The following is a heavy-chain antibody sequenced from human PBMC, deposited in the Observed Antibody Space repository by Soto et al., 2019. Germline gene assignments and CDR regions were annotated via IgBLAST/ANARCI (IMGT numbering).Heavy chain of an antibody. V-gene: IGHV1-18*01. CDR1: GYTFTSYG. Sequence: QVQLVQSGAEVKKPGASVKVSCKASGYTFTSYGISWVRQAPGQGLEWMGWISAYNGNTNYAQKLQGRVTMTTDTSTRTAYMELRRRRSDDTDVYYCARESSSSGHDYWGQGTLGTVSS. D-gene: IGHD6-13*01. CDR3: ARESSSSGHDY. J-gene: IGHJ4*02. CDR2: ISAYNGNT.